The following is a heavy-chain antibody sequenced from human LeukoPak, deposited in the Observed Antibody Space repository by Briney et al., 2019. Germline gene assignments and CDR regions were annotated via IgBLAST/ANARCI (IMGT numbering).Heavy chain of an antibody. Sequence: SVTVSYKASGGTFSIYAISWVRQAPGQGREWMGGIIPILGIANYAQKFQGRVTITADKSTSTAYMELSSLRSEDTAVYYCARELKGAGYCSGGSCYGPLYFDYWGQGTLVTVSS. CDR1: GGTFSIYA. CDR2: IIPILGIA. V-gene: IGHV1-69*10. CDR3: ARELKGAGYCSGGSCYGPLYFDY. J-gene: IGHJ4*02. D-gene: IGHD2-15*01.